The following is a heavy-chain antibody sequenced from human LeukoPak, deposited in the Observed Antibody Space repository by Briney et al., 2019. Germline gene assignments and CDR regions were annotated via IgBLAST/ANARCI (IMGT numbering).Heavy chain of an antibody. V-gene: IGHV1-46*01. D-gene: IGHD7-27*01. CDR2: INPSGGST. CDR1: GYTFTSYY. Sequence: EASVKVSCKASGYTFTSYYMHWVRQAPGQGLEWMGIINPSGGSTSYAQKFQGRVTMTRNTSISTAHMELSSLRSEDTAVYYCARGGPLGPLTGGRDYWGQGTLVTVSS. CDR3: ARGGPLGPLTGGRDY. J-gene: IGHJ4*02.